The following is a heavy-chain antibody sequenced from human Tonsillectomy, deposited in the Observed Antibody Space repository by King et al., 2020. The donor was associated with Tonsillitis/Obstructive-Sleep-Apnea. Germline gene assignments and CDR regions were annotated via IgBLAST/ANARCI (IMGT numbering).Heavy chain of an antibody. CDR1: GFTFDDYA. J-gene: IGHJ4*02. CDR2: ISWNSGSI. V-gene: IGHV3-9*01. Sequence: VQLVESGGGLVQPGRSLRLSCAASGFTFDDYAMHWVRHAPGKGLEWVSGISWNSGSIGYADSVKGRFTISRDNAKNSLYLQMNSLRAEDTALYYCAKDKGPIAAAGIDYWGQGTLVTVSS. D-gene: IGHD6-13*01. CDR3: AKDKGPIAAAGIDY.